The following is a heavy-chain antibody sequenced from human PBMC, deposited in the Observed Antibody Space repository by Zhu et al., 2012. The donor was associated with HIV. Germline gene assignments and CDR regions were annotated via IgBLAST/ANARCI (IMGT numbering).Heavy chain of an antibody. J-gene: IGHJ4*02. V-gene: IGHV4-59*01. CDR1: GDSISSYY. CDR3: ARDQGRDGWYL. Sequence: QVQLQESGPGLVKPSETLSLTCTVSGDSISSYYWSWIRQPPGKGLEWIGYTHSSGSTNYNPSLKSRVTISVDTSKNQFSLKLSSVTAADTAIYYCARDQGRDGWYLWGQGSRGHRLL. D-gene: IGHD5-24*01. CDR2: THSSGST.